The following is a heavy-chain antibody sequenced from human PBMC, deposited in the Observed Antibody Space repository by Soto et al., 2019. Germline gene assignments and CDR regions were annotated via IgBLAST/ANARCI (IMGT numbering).Heavy chain of an antibody. V-gene: IGHV1-18*04. J-gene: IGHJ6*02. CDR3: ARFSGGSYNTYYFYYGMDV. CDR1: GYTFTSYG. D-gene: IGHD2-15*01. CDR2: ISAYNGNT. Sequence: GASVKVSCKASGYTFTSYGISWVRQAPGQGLDWMGWISAYNGNTKYAQDLQGRVTMTTDTSTSTAYMELRGLRSDDTAMYYCARFSGGSYNTYYFYYGMDVWGQGTTVTVSS.